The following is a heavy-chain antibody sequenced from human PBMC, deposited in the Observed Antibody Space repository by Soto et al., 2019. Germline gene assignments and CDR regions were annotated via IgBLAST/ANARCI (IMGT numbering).Heavy chain of an antibody. V-gene: IGHV4-39*02. CDR2: IYYSGST. J-gene: IGHJ5*02. D-gene: IGHD1-26*01. CDR3: ATEGGIVDANWFGP. CDR1: GDSVSRSRYY. Sequence: QLQLQESGPGLVKPSETLSLTCTVSGDSVSRSRYYWGWIRQSPGKGLEWIGSIYYSGSTYYNPSLKSRVSLSIDTSKNQFYLKVNSMTAADTAIYYCATEGGIVDANWFGPWGQGTLVTVSA.